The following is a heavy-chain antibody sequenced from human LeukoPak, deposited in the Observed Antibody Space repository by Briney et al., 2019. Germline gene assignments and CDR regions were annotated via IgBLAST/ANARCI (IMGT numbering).Heavy chain of an antibody. J-gene: IGHJ5*02. CDR1: GFTFSSYS. D-gene: IGHD2-2*01. V-gene: IGHV3-21*01. CDR2: ISSSSSYM. CDR3: ARDLFVVVPEEGYNWFDP. Sequence: GGSLRLSCAASGFTFSSYSMHGVRQAPGKGLEWVSSISSSSSYMYYADSVKGRFTISRDNAKNSLYLQMNSLRAEDTAVYYCARDLFVVVPEEGYNWFDPWGQGTLVTVSS.